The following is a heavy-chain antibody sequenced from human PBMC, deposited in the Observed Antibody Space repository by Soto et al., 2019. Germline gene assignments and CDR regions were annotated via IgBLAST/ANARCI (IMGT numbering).Heavy chain of an antibody. CDR2: INAGNGNT. J-gene: IGHJ6*02. CDR3: ARVSSGWYWSPSYYGMDV. V-gene: IGHV1-3*01. CDR1: GYTFTSYA. D-gene: IGHD6-19*01. Sequence: QVQLVQSGAEVKKPGASVKVSCKASGYTFTSYAMHWVRQAPGQRLEWMGWINAGNGNTKYSQKFQGRVTITRDTSASTAYMELSSLRSEDTAVYSCARVSSGWYWSPSYYGMDVWGQGTTVTVSS.